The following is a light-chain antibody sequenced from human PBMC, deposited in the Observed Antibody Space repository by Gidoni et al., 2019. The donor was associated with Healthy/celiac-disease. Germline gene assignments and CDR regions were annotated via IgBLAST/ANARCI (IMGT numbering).Light chain of an antibody. V-gene: IGKV1-5*03. Sequence: DIQTTQAPSTLSASVADRVTIPGRASQSITSWVAWYQQKARNAPKLLIYKASSLESGVPSRLSGSGSGTEFPLTISSLQSDDFATYYCPQYNSYPWTFGQGTKVEIK. CDR1: QSITSW. J-gene: IGKJ1*01. CDR2: KAS. CDR3: PQYNSYPWT.